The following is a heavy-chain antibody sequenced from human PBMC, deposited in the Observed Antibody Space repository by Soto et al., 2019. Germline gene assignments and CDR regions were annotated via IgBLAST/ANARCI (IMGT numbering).Heavy chain of an antibody. V-gene: IGHV3-23*01. J-gene: IGHJ3*02. Sequence: GGSLSLSCAASGFTFSSYAMSWVRQAPGKGLEWVSAISGSGGSTYYADSVKGRFTISRDNSKNTLYLQMNSLRAEDTAVYYCAKVAEAAAGPPDAFDIWGQGTMVTVSS. CDR3: AKVAEAAAGPPDAFDI. CDR1: GFTFSSYA. CDR2: ISGSGGST. D-gene: IGHD6-13*01.